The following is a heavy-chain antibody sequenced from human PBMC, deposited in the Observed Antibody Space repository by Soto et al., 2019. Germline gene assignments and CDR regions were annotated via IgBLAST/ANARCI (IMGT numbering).Heavy chain of an antibody. CDR1: GGTFSSYA. J-gene: IGHJ6*02. CDR2: IIPIFGTA. D-gene: IGHD1-26*01. V-gene: IGHV1-69*13. CDR3: ARDERGVGYYYGMDV. Sequence: SVKVSCKASGGTFSSYAISWVRQAPGQGLEWMGGIIPIFGTANYAQKFQGRVTITADESTSTAYMELSSLRSEDTAVYYCARDERGVGYYYGMDVWGQGTTVTVSS.